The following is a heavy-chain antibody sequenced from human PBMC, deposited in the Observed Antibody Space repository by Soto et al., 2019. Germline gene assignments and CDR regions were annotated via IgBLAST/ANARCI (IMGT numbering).Heavy chain of an antibody. J-gene: IGHJ5*02. D-gene: IGHD3-22*01. CDR2: IIPIFGTA. CDR3: AREVYDSSGYYHLNWFDP. V-gene: IGHV1-69*13. Sequence: GASVKVSCKASGGTFSSYAISWVRQAPGQGLEWMGGIIPIFGTANYAQKFQGRVTITADESTSTAYMELSSLRSEDTAVYYCAREVYDSSGYYHLNWFDPWGQGTLVTVPQ. CDR1: GGTFSSYA.